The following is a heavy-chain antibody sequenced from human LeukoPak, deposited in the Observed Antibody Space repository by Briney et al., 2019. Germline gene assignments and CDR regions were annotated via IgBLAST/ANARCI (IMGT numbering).Heavy chain of an antibody. CDR1: GFTFSSYG. V-gene: IGHV3-23*01. D-gene: IGHD2/OR15-2a*01. Sequence: PGGSLRLSCAASGFTFSSYGMSWVRQAPGKGLEWVSGINVSGGSTWYADSVKGRFTIPRDNSKNTLYLQMNSLRAEDTAVYYCAKYVSAKGPPYALDVWGQGTTVTVSS. CDR3: AKYVSAKGPPYALDV. CDR2: INVSGGST. J-gene: IGHJ6*02.